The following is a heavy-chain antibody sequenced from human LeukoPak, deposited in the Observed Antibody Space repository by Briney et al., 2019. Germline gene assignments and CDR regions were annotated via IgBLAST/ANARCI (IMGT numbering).Heavy chain of an antibody. CDR2: ISGSGGST. V-gene: IGHV3-23*01. Sequence: GGSLRLSCAASGFTFSSYAMSWVRQAPGKGLEWVSAISGSGGSTYYADSVKGRFTNSRDNSKNTLYLQMNSLRAEDTAVYYCANPRGADDAFDIWGQGTMVTVSS. J-gene: IGHJ3*02. CDR1: GFTFSSYA. CDR3: ANPRGADDAFDI.